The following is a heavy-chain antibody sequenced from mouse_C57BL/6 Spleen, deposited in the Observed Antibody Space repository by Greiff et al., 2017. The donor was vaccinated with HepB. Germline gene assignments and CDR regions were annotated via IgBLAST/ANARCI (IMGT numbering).Heavy chain of an antibody. CDR1: GFTFSSYA. V-gene: IGHV5-9-1*02. J-gene: IGHJ2*01. Sequence: DVQLVESGEGLVKPGGSLKLSCAASGFTFSSYAMSWVRQTPEKRLEWVTYISSGGDYIYYADTVKGRFTISRDNARNTLYLQMSSLKSEDTAMYYCTRDNYGSSFDYWGQGTTLTVSS. CDR2: ISSGGDYI. D-gene: IGHD1-1*01. CDR3: TRDNYGSSFDY.